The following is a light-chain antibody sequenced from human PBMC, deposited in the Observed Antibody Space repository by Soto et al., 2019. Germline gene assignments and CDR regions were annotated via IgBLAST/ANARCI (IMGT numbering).Light chain of an antibody. CDR2: AAS. Sequence: IQLTQSPSSLSASVGARVTITCRASQDIAIYLAWYQQKPGEDPKLLIYAASTLYGGVPSRFSGSGSGTDFALTITSLQAEDFATYYCQQLRMYPSTFGGGTKVEIK. V-gene: IGKV1-9*01. CDR3: QQLRMYPST. J-gene: IGKJ4*01. CDR1: QDIAIY.